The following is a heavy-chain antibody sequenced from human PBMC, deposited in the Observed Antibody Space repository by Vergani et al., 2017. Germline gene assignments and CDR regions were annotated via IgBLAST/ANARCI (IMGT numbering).Heavy chain of an antibody. Sequence: QVQLVQSGAEVKKPGSSVKVSCKASGGTFSSYAISWVRQAPGQGLEWMGGIIPIFGTANYAQKFQGRVTITADESTSTAYMELSSLRSEDTAVYYCARDLPRYYYDSSGYSYGMDVWGQGTTVTVSS. CDR3: ARDLPRYYYDSSGYSYGMDV. CDR2: IIPIFGTA. V-gene: IGHV1-69*01. D-gene: IGHD3-22*01. J-gene: IGHJ6*02. CDR1: GGTFSSYA.